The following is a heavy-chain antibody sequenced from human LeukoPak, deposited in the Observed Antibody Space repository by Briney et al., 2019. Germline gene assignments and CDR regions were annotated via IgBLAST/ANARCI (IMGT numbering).Heavy chain of an antibody. CDR1: GFPFSSYE. CDR3: ARGSGITMVRGVADY. D-gene: IGHD3-10*01. Sequence: PGGSLRLSCAASGFPFSSYEMNWVRQAPGKGLEWVSYISSSGSTIYYADSVKGRFTISRDNAKNSLYLQMNSLRAEDTAVYYCARGSGITMVRGVADYWGRGTLVTVSS. CDR2: ISSSGSTI. J-gene: IGHJ4*02. V-gene: IGHV3-48*03.